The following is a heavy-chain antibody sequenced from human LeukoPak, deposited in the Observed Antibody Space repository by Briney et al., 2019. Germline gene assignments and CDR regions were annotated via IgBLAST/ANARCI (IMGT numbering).Heavy chain of an antibody. Sequence: SETLSLTCTVSGGSISSSNYYWGWIRQPPGKVLEWIGSLYYSANTYYNPSLKSRVTISVDTSKNQFSLKLSSVTAADTAVYYCARDKLRYFDWLSNNWFDPWGQGTLVTVSS. J-gene: IGHJ5*02. CDR3: ARDKLRYFDWLSNNWFDP. CDR2: LYYSANT. D-gene: IGHD3-9*01. CDR1: GGSISSSNYY. V-gene: IGHV4-39*02.